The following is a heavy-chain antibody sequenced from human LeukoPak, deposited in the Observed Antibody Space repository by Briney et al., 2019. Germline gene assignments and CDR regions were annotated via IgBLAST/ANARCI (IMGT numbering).Heavy chain of an antibody. Sequence: GGSLRLSCAASGFTFSSYWMHWVRQAPGKGLMWVSRINSDGSTTAYEDSVKGRFTISRDNAKNTLYLQMNSLRAEDTALYYCARAGPYYYGSGSYYNVDYYYYYYMDVWGKGTTVTVSS. V-gene: IGHV3-74*01. CDR3: ARAGPYYYGSGSYYNVDYYYYYYMDV. D-gene: IGHD3-10*01. CDR1: GFTFSSYW. CDR2: INSDGSTT. J-gene: IGHJ6*03.